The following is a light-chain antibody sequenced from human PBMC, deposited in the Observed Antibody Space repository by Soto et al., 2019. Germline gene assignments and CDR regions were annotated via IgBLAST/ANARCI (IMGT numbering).Light chain of an antibody. Sequence: DTQMTQSPSSLSASVGERVTITCQASQDINKYLNWHQQKPGKAPNLLIYDASNLETGVPSRFSGSGSGTSFTFTGSSLQPEDVATYYCQQYDNLPLSFGGGTKVEIK. J-gene: IGKJ4*01. CDR1: QDINKY. CDR3: QQYDNLPLS. CDR2: DAS. V-gene: IGKV1-33*01.